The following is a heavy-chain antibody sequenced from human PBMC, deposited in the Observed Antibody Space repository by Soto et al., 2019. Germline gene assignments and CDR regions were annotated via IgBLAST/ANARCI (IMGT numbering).Heavy chain of an antibody. CDR1: GFTFSSYS. CDR2: ISSSSSYI. D-gene: IGHD3-10*01. Sequence: EVQLVESGGGLVKPGGSLRLSCAASGFTFSSYSMNWVRQAPGKGLEWVSSISSSSSYIYYADSVKGRFTISRDNAKNSLYLQMNSLRAEDTAVYYCARGMYYYGSDPYYYYYMDVWGKGTTVTVSS. J-gene: IGHJ6*03. V-gene: IGHV3-21*01. CDR3: ARGMYYYGSDPYYYYYMDV.